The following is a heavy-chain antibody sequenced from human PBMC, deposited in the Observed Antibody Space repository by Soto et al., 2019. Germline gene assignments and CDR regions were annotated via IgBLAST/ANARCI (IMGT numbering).Heavy chain of an antibody. CDR2: IIPIFGTA. V-gene: IGHV1-69*01. D-gene: IGHD2-2*01. J-gene: IGHJ6*02. Sequence: QVQLVQSGAEVKKPGSSVKVSCKASGGTFSSYAISWVRQAPGQGLEWMGGIIPIFGTANYAQKFQGRVTITADESTSTAYMELSSRRSEDTAVYYCATLYCSSTSCYAGYYYYYYGMDVWGQGTTVTVSS. CDR1: GGTFSSYA. CDR3: ATLYCSSTSCYAGYYYYYYGMDV.